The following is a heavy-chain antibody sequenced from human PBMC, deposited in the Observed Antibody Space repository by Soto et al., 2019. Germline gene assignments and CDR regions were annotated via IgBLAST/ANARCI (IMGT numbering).Heavy chain of an antibody. V-gene: IGHV1-18*01. J-gene: IGHJ4*02. CDR1: GYTFTSYG. CDR2: ISAYNGNT. CDR3: ARRGPGIGITIFGVEPYYDY. D-gene: IGHD3-3*01. Sequence: GASVKVSCKASGYTFTSYGISWVRQAPGQGLEWMGWISAYNGNTNYAQKLQGRVTMTTDTSTSAAYMELRSLRSDDTAVYYCARRGPGIGITIFGVEPYYDYWGQGTLVTVSS.